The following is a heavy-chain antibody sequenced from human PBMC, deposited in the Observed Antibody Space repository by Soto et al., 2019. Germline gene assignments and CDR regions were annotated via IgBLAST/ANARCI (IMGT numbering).Heavy chain of an antibody. CDR1: LGSVSNADHY. CDR3: AGGDDRYTSGY. J-gene: IGHJ4*02. CDR2: VYYSGGT. Sequence: QVQLQESGPGLVKPSETLSLTCTVSLGSVSNADHYWSWIRQPPGKGLEWIAYVYYSGGTNYNPSLKSRVTISMDTSKNQFALKLNSVTAADTAVYYCAGGDDRYTSGYWGQGVLVTVSS. D-gene: IGHD3-16*01. V-gene: IGHV4-61*08.